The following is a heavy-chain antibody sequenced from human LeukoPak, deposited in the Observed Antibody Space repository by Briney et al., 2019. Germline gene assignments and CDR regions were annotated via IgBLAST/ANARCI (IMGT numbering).Heavy chain of an antibody. CDR3: ARDRGAARDFDY. CDR2: IYYSGTT. J-gene: IGHJ4*02. Sequence: PSETLSLTCTVSGGSISSSSYYWGWMRQPPGKGLEWIGSIYYSGTTYYNPSLKSRVTISVDTSKNQFSLKLSSVTAADTAVYYCARDRGAARDFDYWGQGTLVTVSS. D-gene: IGHD3-10*01. CDR1: GGSISSSSYY. V-gene: IGHV4-39*07.